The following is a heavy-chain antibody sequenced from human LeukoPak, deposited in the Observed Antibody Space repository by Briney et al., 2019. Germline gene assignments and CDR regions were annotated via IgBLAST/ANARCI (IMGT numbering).Heavy chain of an antibody. V-gene: IGHV4-39*01. Sequence: SETLSLTCTVSGGSISSSDYYWGWIRQPPGKGLEWIGSIYYGGSTYYNPSLKSRVTISVDASKNQFSLKLTSVTAADTAVYYRARLYDYSNEYWGQGTLVTVSS. CDR2: IYYGGST. CDR1: GGSISSSDYY. J-gene: IGHJ4*02. CDR3: ARLYDYSNEY. D-gene: IGHD6-13*01.